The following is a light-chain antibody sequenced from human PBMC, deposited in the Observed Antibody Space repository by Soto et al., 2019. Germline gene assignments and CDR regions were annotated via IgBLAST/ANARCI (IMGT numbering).Light chain of an antibody. CDR1: QSVSSSN. V-gene: IGKV3-20*01. J-gene: IGKJ1*01. CDR2: GAS. Sequence: EIVLTQSPGTLSLSPGDRATLYCRASQSVSSSNLAWYQQKRGQSPRLLIYGASSRATGIPDRFSGSGSGPDFTLNISRLEPEDFAVYFCQHYGSSPYTFGQGTKVEIK. CDR3: QHYGSSPYT.